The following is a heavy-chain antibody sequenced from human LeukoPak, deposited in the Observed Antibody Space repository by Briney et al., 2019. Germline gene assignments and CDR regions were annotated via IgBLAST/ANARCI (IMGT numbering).Heavy chain of an antibody. CDR2: ISGSDDST. D-gene: IGHD6-13*01. J-gene: IGHJ4*02. V-gene: IGHV3-23*01. CDR1: GFTFSSYA. CDR3: AKAGHSSSWAWADY. Sequence: PGGSLRLSCAASGFTFSSYAMSWVRQAPGKGLEWVSVISGSDDSTYYADSVKGRFTISGDNSKNTLFLQMNSLRAEDTALYYCAKAGHSSSWAWADYWGQGTLVTVSS.